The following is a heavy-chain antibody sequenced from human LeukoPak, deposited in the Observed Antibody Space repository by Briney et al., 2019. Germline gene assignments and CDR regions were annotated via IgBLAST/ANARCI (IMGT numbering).Heavy chain of an antibody. CDR1: GGSISSYY. Sequence: PSETLSLTCTVSGGSISSYYWGWIRQPPGKGLEWIGYIYYSGSTNYNPSLKSRVTISVDTSKNQFSLKLSSVTAADTAVYYCASSLADMDPNVFDYWGQGTLVTVSS. J-gene: IGHJ4*02. D-gene: IGHD3-9*01. CDR2: IYYSGST. V-gene: IGHV4-59*01. CDR3: ASSLADMDPNVFDY.